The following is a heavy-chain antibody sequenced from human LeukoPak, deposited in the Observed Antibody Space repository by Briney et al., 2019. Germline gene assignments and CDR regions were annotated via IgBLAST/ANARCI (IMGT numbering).Heavy chain of an antibody. V-gene: IGHV4-61*02. J-gene: IGHJ5*02. CDR1: GDSISSGDYY. CDR2: ISSSGST. Sequence: PSQTLSLTCTVSGDSISSGDYYWSWIRQPAGKGLEWIGRISSSGSTNYNPSLKSRVTISVDTSKNQFSLKLSSVTAADTAVYYCARDLGIAAAGDNNWFDPWGQGTLVTVSS. CDR3: ARDLGIAAAGDNNWFDP. D-gene: IGHD6-13*01.